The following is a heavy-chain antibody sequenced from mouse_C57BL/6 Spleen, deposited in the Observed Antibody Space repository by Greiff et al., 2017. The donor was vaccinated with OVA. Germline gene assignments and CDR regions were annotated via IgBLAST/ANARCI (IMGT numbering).Heavy chain of an antibody. CDR2: ISSGSSTI. CDR1: GFTFSDYG. J-gene: IGHJ3*01. CDR3: ARRDGYPFAY. D-gene: IGHD2-3*01. Sequence: EVHLVESGGGLVKPGGSLKLSCAASGFTFSDYGMHWVRQAPEQGLEWVAYISSGSSTIYYADTVKGRFTISRDNAKNTLFLQMTSLRSEDTAMYYCARRDGYPFAYWGQGTLVTVSA. V-gene: IGHV5-17*01.